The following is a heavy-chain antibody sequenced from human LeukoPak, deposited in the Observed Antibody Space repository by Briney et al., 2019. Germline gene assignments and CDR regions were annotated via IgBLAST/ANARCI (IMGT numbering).Heavy chain of an antibody. V-gene: IGHV3-30*02. D-gene: IGHD3-22*01. Sequence: PGGSLRLSCAASGFTFSSYGMHWVRQAPGKGLEWVAFIRYDGSNKYYADSVKGRFTISRDNSKNTLYLQMNSLRAEDTAVYYCARSVDSSGRLAYFDYWGQGTLVTVSS. CDR1: GFTFSSYG. CDR3: ARSVDSSGRLAYFDY. CDR2: IRYDGSNK. J-gene: IGHJ4*02.